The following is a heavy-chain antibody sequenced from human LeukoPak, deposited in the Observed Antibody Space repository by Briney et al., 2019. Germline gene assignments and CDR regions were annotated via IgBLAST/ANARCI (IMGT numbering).Heavy chain of an antibody. Sequence: SETLSLTCTVSGGSISSSSYYWGWIRQPPGKGLEWIGSIYYSGSTYYNPSLKSRVTISVDTSKNQFSLKLSSVTAADTAVYYCARREYLPHFDCWGQGTLVTVSS. CDR1: GGSISSSSYY. D-gene: IGHD2-2*01. CDR2: IYYSGST. CDR3: ARREYLPHFDC. V-gene: IGHV4-39*01. J-gene: IGHJ4*02.